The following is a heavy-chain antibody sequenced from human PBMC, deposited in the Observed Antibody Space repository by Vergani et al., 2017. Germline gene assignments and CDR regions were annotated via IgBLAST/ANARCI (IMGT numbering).Heavy chain of an antibody. CDR1: GVSIRTTSYY. CDR2: LLYSGLT. D-gene: IGHD6-19*01. Sequence: QLQLQESGPGLVKPSETLSLTCSVSGVSIRTTSYYWGWIRQSPGKGLEWIGSLLYSGLTYYNPSLKSRVAISVDTSKNQFSLKVTSVTAADTAVYFCARQRPGSGWSPGDFDDWGQGILVTVSS. J-gene: IGHJ4*02. CDR3: ARQRPGSGWSPGDFDD. V-gene: IGHV4-39*01.